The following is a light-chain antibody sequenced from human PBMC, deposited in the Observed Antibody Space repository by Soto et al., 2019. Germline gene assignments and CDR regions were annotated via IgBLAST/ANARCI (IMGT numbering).Light chain of an antibody. CDR2: GAS. CDR1: QSVSSN. V-gene: IGKV3-15*01. CDR3: QQSGYSPIT. Sequence: EIVMTQSPATLSVSPGERATLSCRASQSVSSNLAWYQQKPGQAPRLLIYGASTRATGIPARFSGSGSGTEFTLTISSLQSEDFAVYYCQQSGYSPITFGQGTRLEIK. J-gene: IGKJ5*01.